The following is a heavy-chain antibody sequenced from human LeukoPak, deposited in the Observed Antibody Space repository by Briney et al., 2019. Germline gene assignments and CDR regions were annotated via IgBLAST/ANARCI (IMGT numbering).Heavy chain of an antibody. CDR1: GGSISSYY. CDR2: IYYSGST. V-gene: IGHV4-59*01. Sequence: SETLSLTCTVSGGSISSYYWSWIRQPPGKGLEWIGYIYYSGSTNYNPSLTSRVTISVDTSKNQFSLKLSSVTAVDTAVYYCARATDFWSGYYLDYWGQGTLVAVSS. J-gene: IGHJ4*02. CDR3: ARATDFWSGYYLDY. D-gene: IGHD3-3*01.